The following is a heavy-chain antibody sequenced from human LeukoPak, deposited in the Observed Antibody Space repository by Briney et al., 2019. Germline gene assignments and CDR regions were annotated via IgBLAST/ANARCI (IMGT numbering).Heavy chain of an antibody. V-gene: IGHV1-69*13. Sequence: SVKVSCRASGGSFNDYTFTWVRQAPGQGLEWMGGIIPMFGPANYAQIFQGRVTITADESTTTAYMELSSLRSEDTAVYYCARRVILPSADYFDYWGQGTLVTVSS. J-gene: IGHJ4*02. CDR3: ARRVILPSADYFDY. D-gene: IGHD3-3*02. CDR2: IIPMFGPA. CDR1: GGSFNDYT.